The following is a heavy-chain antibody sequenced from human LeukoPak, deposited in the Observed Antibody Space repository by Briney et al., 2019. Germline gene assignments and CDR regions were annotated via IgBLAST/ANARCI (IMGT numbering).Heavy chain of an antibody. D-gene: IGHD3-16*01. V-gene: IGHV3-53*01. CDR1: GFTVGTKD. CDR3: ARGVGPLAANTLAY. CDR2: LYSDGNT. Sequence: GGSLRLSLAASGFTVGTKDMTCVRQAPGKGLEWVSVLYSDGNTKYADSVQGRFTMSRDNSKNTLYLEMNSLSPDDTTVYYRARGVGPLAANTLAYWGQGTLVTVSS. J-gene: IGHJ4*02.